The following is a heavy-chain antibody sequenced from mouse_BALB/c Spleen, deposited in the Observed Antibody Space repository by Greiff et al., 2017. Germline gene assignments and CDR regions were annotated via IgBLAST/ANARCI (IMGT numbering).Heavy chain of an antibody. CDR3: ARRDRYGAMDY. D-gene: IGHD2-14*01. CDR2: ISYDGSN. Sequence: EVQLQESGPGLVKPSQSLSLTCSVTGYSITSGYYWNWIRQFPGNKLEWMGYISYDGSNNYNPSLKNRISITRDTSKNQFFLKLNSVTTEDTATYYCARRDRYGAMDYWGQGTSVTVSS. CDR1: GYSITSGYY. V-gene: IGHV3-6*02. J-gene: IGHJ4*01.